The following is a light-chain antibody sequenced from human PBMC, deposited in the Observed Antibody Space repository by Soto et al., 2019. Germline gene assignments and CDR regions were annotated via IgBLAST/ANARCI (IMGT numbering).Light chain of an antibody. J-gene: IGKJ1*01. CDR3: QQYNSYSWT. CDR1: QSISSW. CDR2: DAS. V-gene: IGKV1-5*01. Sequence: DIPMTQSPSTLSASVGDRVTITCRASQSISSWLTWYQQKPGEAPKVLIYDASSLGSGVPSRFSGSGSGTKFTLTISSLQPDDFATYYCQQYNSYSWTFGQGTKVEIK.